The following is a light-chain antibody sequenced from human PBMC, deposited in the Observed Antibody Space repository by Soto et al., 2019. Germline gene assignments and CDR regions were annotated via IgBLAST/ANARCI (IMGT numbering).Light chain of an antibody. Sequence: QSALTQPASVSGAPGQSIAISCTGSSSDVGGYNYVSWYQQHSGKAPKLMIYDVSNRPSGFSDRFSGSKSGNTASLTISGLQAEDEAEYYCSSYTSSSTVIFGGGTKLTVL. CDR2: DVS. CDR3: SSYTSSSTVI. J-gene: IGLJ2*01. V-gene: IGLV2-14*01. CDR1: SSDVGGYNY.